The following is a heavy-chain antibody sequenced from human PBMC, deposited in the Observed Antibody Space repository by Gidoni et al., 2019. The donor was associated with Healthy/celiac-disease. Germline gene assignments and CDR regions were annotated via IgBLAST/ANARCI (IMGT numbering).Heavy chain of an antibody. Sequence: EVQLLEPGGGWVQPGGSLRRSCAASGCTFSSYAMSWVRQAPGKGLEWVSAISGSGCSTYYADSVKGRFTISRDNSKNTLYLQMNSLRAEDTAVYYCAKERDSGWFRNWGQGTLVTVSS. V-gene: IGHV3-23*01. D-gene: IGHD6-19*01. J-gene: IGHJ4*02. CDR1: GCTFSSYA. CDR3: AKERDSGWFRN. CDR2: ISGSGCST.